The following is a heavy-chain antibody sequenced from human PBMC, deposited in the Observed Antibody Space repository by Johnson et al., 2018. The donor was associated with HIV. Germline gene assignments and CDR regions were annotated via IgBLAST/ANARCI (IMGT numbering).Heavy chain of an antibody. Sequence: VQLVESGGGVVQPGGSLRLSCAASGFTFSDAWMNWVRQAPGKGLEWVANIKQDGSEKYYVDSVKGRFTISRDNAKNSLYLQMNSLRAEDTAVYYCARDDTWGDAFDIWGQGTMVTVSS. CDR2: IKQDGSEK. CDR3: ARDDTWGDAFDI. D-gene: IGHD1-26*01. CDR1: GFTFSDAW. V-gene: IGHV3-7*03. J-gene: IGHJ3*02.